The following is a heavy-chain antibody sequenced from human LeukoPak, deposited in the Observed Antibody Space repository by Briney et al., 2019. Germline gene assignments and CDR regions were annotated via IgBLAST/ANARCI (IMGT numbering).Heavy chain of an antibody. D-gene: IGHD6-13*01. CDR1: GGSFSGYY. CDR3: ARGGGSSCYDDVYFQH. CDR2: INHSGST. Sequence: SETLSLTCAVYGGSFSGYYWSWIRQPPGKGLEWIGEINHSGSTNYNPSLKSRVTISVDTSKNQFSLKLSSVTAADTAVYYCARGGGSSCYDDVYFQHWGQGTLVTVSS. J-gene: IGHJ1*01. V-gene: IGHV4-34*01.